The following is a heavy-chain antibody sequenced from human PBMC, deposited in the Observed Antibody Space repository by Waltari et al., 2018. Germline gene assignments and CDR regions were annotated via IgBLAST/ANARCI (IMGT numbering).Heavy chain of an antibody. V-gene: IGHV3-33*01. D-gene: IGHD5-18*01. Sequence: QVQLVESGGGVVQPGRSLRLSCAASGFTFRNYGIHWVRQAPGKGLEWVAVIWSHGNQKNYAESVRGRFTISRDNSKNTVDLEINSLRGEDTAVYYCGRDMDTSDHLSWLDPWGQGTLVIVSS. J-gene: IGHJ5*02. CDR1: GFTFRNYG. CDR3: GRDMDTSDHLSWLDP. CDR2: IWSHGNQK.